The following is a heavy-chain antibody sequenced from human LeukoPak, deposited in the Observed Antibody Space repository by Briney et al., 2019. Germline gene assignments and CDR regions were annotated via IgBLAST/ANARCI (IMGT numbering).Heavy chain of an antibody. J-gene: IGHJ4*02. V-gene: IGHV1-24*01. CDR1: GYTLTELS. CDR2: FDPEDGEA. CDR3: ASSYYDFWSGYNDY. Sequence: ASVKVPCKVSGYTLTELSMHWVRQAPGKGLEWMGGFDPEDGEAIYAQKFQGRVTMTEDTSTDTAYMELSSLRSEDTAVYYCASSYYDFWSGYNDYWGQGTLVTVSS. D-gene: IGHD3-3*01.